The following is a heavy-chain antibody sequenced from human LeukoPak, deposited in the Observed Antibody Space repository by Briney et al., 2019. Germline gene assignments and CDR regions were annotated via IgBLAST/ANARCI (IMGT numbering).Heavy chain of an antibody. Sequence: GGSLRLSCAAPGFSFNNYWMSWVRQAPGKGLEWVANIKQDGSEKYYMDSVKGRFTISRDSAKNSLYLQMNSLRVEDTAVYYCARVRPYCSSTNCYQYYFDYWGQGTLVTVSS. D-gene: IGHD2-2*01. CDR2: IKQDGSEK. J-gene: IGHJ4*02. V-gene: IGHV3-7*01. CDR1: GFSFNNYW. CDR3: ARVRPYCSSTNCYQYYFDY.